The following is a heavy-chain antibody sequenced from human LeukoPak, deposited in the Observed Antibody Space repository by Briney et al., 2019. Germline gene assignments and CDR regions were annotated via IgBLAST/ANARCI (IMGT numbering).Heavy chain of an antibody. CDR2: IKHDGSEK. D-gene: IGHD3-9*01. J-gene: IGHJ4*02. CDR3: ARIDFDRRYY. Sequence: GGSLRLSCAASGFSFSSYSMNWVRQAPGKGLEWVANIKHDGSEKFYVDSVKGRFIISRDNAKNSLFLQLNSLRDEDTAVYYCARIDFDRRYYWGQGILVTVSS. V-gene: IGHV3-7*02. CDR1: GFSFSSYS.